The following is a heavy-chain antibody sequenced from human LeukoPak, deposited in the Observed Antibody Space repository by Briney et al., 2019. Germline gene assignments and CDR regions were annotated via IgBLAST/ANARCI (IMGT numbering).Heavy chain of an antibody. CDR1: GYTFTSYD. V-gene: IGHV1-8*01. D-gene: IGHD6-13*01. Sequence: GASVKVSCKASGYTFTSYDINWVRQATGQGLEWMGWMNPNSGNTGYAQKLQGRVTMTRNTSISTAYMELSSLRSEDTAVYYCARRLAAGWIYYYYGMDVWGQGTTVTVSS. CDR2: MNPNSGNT. J-gene: IGHJ6*02. CDR3: ARRLAAGWIYYYYGMDV.